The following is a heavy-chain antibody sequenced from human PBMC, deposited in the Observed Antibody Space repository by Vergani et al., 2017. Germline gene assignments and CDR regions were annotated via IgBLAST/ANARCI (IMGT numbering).Heavy chain of an antibody. CDR1: GFTFNHYA. D-gene: IGHD5-12*01. Sequence: EVQLLESGGDLVQPGGSLRLSCAASGFTFNHYAMNWVRQAPGKGLEWVSGISGSGGSTYYAGSVKGRFTISRDSSKNTLYLQMNSLSAGDKAVYDCAKANPRNSGYDYLCYYNAMDVWGQGTTVTVSS. CDR3: AKANPRNSGYDYLCYYNAMDV. CDR2: ISGSGGST. V-gene: IGHV3-23*01. J-gene: IGHJ6*02.